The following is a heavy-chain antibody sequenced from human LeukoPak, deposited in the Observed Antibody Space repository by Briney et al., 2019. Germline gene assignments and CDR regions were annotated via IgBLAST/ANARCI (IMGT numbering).Heavy chain of an antibody. J-gene: IGHJ4*02. CDR2: INPNSGGT. CDR3: ARDLAPHEMVRGVIIRSYYYFDY. D-gene: IGHD3-10*01. Sequence: GASVKVSCKASGYTFTGYYMHWVRQAPGQGLEWMGWINPNSGGTNYAQKLQGRVTMTTDTSTSTAYMELRSLRSDDTAVYYCARDLAPHEMVRGVIIRSYYYFDYWGQGTLVTVSS. CDR1: GYTFTGYY. V-gene: IGHV1-2*02.